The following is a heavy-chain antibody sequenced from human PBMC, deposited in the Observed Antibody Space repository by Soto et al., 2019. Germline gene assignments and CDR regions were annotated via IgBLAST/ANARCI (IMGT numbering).Heavy chain of an antibody. Sequence: GGSLRLSCAASGFTFSNYWMHWVRQVPGKGLVWVSRIKTDGSSTNYADSVKGRFTISRDNAKNTLYLQMNSLRVEDTAVYYCTREKFDPWGQGT. V-gene: IGHV3-74*01. CDR1: GFTFSNYW. CDR2: IKTDGSST. CDR3: TREKFDP. J-gene: IGHJ5*02.